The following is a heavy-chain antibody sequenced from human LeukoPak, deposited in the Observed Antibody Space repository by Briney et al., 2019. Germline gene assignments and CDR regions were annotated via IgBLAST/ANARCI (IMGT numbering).Heavy chain of an antibody. J-gene: IGHJ4*02. CDR3: ARRGVRAAAGTAFDY. CDR2: IYPGDSDT. V-gene: IGHV5-51*01. CDR1: GYSFTSYW. Sequence: PGGSLKISCKGSGYSFTSYWIGWVRQMPGKGLEWMGIIYPGDSDTRYSPSFQGQVTISADKSISTAYLQWSSLKASDTAMYYCARRGVRAAAGTAFDYWGQGTLVTVSS. D-gene: IGHD6-13*01.